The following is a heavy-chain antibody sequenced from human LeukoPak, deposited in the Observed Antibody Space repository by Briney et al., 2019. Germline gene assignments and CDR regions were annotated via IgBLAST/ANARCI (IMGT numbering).Heavy chain of an antibody. D-gene: IGHD3-16*01. V-gene: IGHV4-34*01. CDR3: ARREVGYYIDY. Sequence: SETLSLTCAVYGGSFSGYYWSWIRQPPGKGLERIGEINHSGSTNYNPSLKSRVTISVDTSKNQFSLKLSSVTAADTAVYYCARREVGYYIDYWGQGTLVTVSS. J-gene: IGHJ4*02. CDR2: INHSGST. CDR1: GGSFSGYY.